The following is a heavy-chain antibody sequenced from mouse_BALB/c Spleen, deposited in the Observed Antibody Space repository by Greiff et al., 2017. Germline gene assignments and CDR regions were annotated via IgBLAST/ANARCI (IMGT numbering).Heavy chain of an antibody. CDR2: INPYNDGT. Sequence: VQLQQSGPELVKPGASVKMSCKASGYTFTSYVMHWVKQKPGQGLEWIGYINPYNDGTKYNEKFKGKATLTADKSSNTAYMQLSSLTSEDSAVYVCARTITTAPCDYWGQGTTLTVSS. V-gene: IGHV1-14*01. CDR1: GYTFTSYV. CDR3: ARTITTAPCDY. D-gene: IGHD1-2*01. J-gene: IGHJ2*01.